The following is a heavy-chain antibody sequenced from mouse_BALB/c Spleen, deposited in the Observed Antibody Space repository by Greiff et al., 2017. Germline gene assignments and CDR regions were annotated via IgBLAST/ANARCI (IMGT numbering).Heavy chain of an antibody. D-gene: IGHD1-2*01. CDR3: ARGPAGDY. CDR2: ISSGSSTI. CDR1: GFTFSSFG. Sequence: EVKLVESGAGLVQPGGSRKLSCAASGFTFSSFGMHWVRQAPEKGLEWVAYISSGSSTIYYADTVKGRFTISRDNPKNTLFLQMTRLRSEDTAMYYCARGPAGDYWGQGTSVTVSA. V-gene: IGHV5-17*02. J-gene: IGHJ4*01.